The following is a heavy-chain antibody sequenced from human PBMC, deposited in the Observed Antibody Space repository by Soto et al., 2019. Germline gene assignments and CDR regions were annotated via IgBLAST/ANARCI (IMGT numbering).Heavy chain of an antibody. V-gene: IGHV1-8*01. CDR3: ARERSAAGTGWFDP. CDR1: GYTFTSYD. CDR2: MNPNSGNT. D-gene: IGHD6-13*01. Sequence: QVQLVQSGAEVKKPGAPVKVSCKASGYTFTSYDINWVRQATGQGLEWMGWMNPNSGNTGYAQKFQVRVTMTRNTSISTAYMELSSLRSEDTAVYYCARERSAAGTGWFDPWGQGTLVTVSS. J-gene: IGHJ5*02.